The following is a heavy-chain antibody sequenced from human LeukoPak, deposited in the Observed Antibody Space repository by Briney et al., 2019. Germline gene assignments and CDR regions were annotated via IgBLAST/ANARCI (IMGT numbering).Heavy chain of an antibody. J-gene: IGHJ5*01. D-gene: IGHD3-10*01. Sequence: SETLSLTCTVSGGSIIDYYWNWIRQSAGKGLEHIGRISGGGATSYNPSLQSRITMSVDTSKSQFSLHLTSVTAADTAIYYCAREILVPGVNLVNWFDSWGQGFLVTVSS. V-gene: IGHV4-4*07. CDR2: ISGGGAT. CDR1: GGSIIDYY. CDR3: AREILVPGVNLVNWFDS.